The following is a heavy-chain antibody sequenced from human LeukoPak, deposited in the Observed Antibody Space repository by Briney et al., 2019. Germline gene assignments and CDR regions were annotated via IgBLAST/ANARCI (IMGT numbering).Heavy chain of an antibody. J-gene: IGHJ5*02. CDR1: GFAFSSYA. Sequence: GGSLRLSCAASGFAFSSYAMTWVRQAPGKGLEWVAVVTTDGNGAYYAHSVKGRFTISRDNSHNTVFLQMRRLRLEDTALYFCAKTLGADCFDHWGQGTLVTVSS. V-gene: IGHV3-23*01. CDR2: VTTDGNGA. D-gene: IGHD3-16*01. CDR3: AKTLGADCFDH.